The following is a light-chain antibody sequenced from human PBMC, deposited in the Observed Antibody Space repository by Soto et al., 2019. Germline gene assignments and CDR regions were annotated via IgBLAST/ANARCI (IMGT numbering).Light chain of an antibody. J-gene: IGKJ4*01. Sequence: DIQMTQSPSTLSASVGDRVIIACRASQSISSWLAWYQQKPGKAPKLLIYKASSLESGVPSRFSGSGSGTEFTLTISSLQPDDFATYYCQQYNSYSPTTFGGGTNVEIK. CDR1: QSISSW. V-gene: IGKV1-5*03. CDR3: QQYNSYSPTT. CDR2: KAS.